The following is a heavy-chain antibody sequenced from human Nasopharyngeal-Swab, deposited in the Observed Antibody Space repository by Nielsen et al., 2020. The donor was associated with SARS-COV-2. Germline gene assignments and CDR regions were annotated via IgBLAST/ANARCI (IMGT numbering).Heavy chain of an antibody. J-gene: IGHJ4*02. Sequence: ASVKVSCKTSGYIFTGYGLSWVRQAPGQGLEWMGWIIPGSGDTRYSQKFQGRVTITADESTSTAYMELSSLRSEDTAVYYCASVGREFDWLSRGLDYWGQGTLVTVSS. D-gene: IGHD3-9*01. V-gene: IGHV1-18*01. CDR1: GYIFTGYG. CDR3: ASVGREFDWLSRGLDY. CDR2: IIPGSGDT.